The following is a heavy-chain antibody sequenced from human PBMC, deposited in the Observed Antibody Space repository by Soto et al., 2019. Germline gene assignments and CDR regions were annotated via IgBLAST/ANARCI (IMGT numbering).Heavy chain of an antibody. CDR2: INSDGSST. V-gene: IGHV3-74*01. CDR3: ARVGRLSITIFGVVIIARDAFDI. D-gene: IGHD3-3*01. Sequence: GGSLRLSCAASGFTFSSYWMYWVRQAPGKGLVWVSRINSDGSSTSYADSVKGRFTISRDNAKNTLYLQMNSLRAEDTAVYYCARVGRLSITIFGVVIIARDAFDIWGQGTMVTVSS. J-gene: IGHJ3*02. CDR1: GFTFSSYW.